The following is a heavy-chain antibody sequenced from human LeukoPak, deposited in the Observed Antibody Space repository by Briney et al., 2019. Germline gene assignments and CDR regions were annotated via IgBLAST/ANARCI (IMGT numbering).Heavy chain of an antibody. V-gene: IGHV3-48*01. CDR2: IGTIISTT. D-gene: IGHD2-21*02. J-gene: IGHJ4*02. CDR3: TRDGEAYCGGDCYEFDY. Sequence: GGSLRLSCAASGFTFGRYEMNWVRQAPGKGLEWVSYIGTIISTTYYADSVKGRFTISRDNSKNTLYLQMNSLRAEDTAVYYCTRDGEAYCGGDCYEFDYWGQGTLVTVSS. CDR1: GFTFGRYE.